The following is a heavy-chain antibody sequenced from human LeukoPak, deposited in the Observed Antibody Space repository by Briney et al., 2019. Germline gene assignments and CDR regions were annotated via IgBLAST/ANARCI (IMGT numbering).Heavy chain of an antibody. CDR2: IIPIFGTA. J-gene: IGHJ6*03. V-gene: IGHV1-69*06. D-gene: IGHD2-2*01. Sequence: GASVKVSCKASGYTFTSYDISWVRQAPGQRLEWMGGIIPIFGTANYAQKFQGRVTITADKSTSTAYMELSSLRSEDTAVYYCARKRFYCSSTSCEYYYYYMDVWGKGTTVTISS. CDR3: ARKRFYCSSTSCEYYYYYMDV. CDR1: GYTFTSYD.